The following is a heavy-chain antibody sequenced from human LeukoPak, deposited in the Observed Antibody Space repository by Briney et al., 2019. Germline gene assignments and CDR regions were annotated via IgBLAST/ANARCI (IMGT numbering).Heavy chain of an antibody. CDR2: ISSSSSYI. Sequence: GGSLRLSCAASEFSVGSNYMTWVRQAPGKGLEWVSSISSSSSYIYYADSVKGRFTISRDSAKNSLYLQMNSLRAEDTAVYYCARARYYYGSGSYHDPNYYMDVWGKGTTVTISS. J-gene: IGHJ6*03. CDR3: ARARYYYGSGSYHDPNYYMDV. V-gene: IGHV3-21*01. D-gene: IGHD3-10*01. CDR1: EFSVGSNY.